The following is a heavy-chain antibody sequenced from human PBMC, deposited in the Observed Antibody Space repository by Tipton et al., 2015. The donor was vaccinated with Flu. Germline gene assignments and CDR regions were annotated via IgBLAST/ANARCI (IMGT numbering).Heavy chain of an antibody. V-gene: IGHV3-15*01. J-gene: IGHJ6*03. CDR3: TTEICSTSCYVRPYYYYYMDV. CDR2: IKSKTDGGTT. D-gene: IGHD2-2*01. CDR1: GFTFSNAW. Sequence: GSLRLSCAASGFTFSNAWMSWVRQAPGKGLEWVGRIKSKTDGGTTDYAAPVKGRFTISRDDSKNTLYLQMNSLKTEDTAVYYCTTEICSTSCYVRPYYYYYMDVWGKGTTVTVSS.